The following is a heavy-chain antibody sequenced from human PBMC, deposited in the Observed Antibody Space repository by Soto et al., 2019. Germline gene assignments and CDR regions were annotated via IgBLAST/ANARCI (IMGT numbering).Heavy chain of an antibody. CDR2: IYYSGST. Sequence: SETLSLTCTVSGGSISSYYWSWIRQPPGKGLEWIGYIYYSGSTNYNPSLKSRVTISVDTSKNQFSLKLSSVTAADTAVYYCARDPDYWGQGTLVTAPQ. CDR3: ARDPDY. J-gene: IGHJ4*02. V-gene: IGHV4-59*01. CDR1: GGSISSYY.